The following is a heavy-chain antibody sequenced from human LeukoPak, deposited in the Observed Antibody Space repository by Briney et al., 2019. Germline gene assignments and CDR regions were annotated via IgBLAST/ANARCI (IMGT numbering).Heavy chain of an antibody. D-gene: IGHD1-1*01. CDR3: AKSLFTSATGTGRAFHI. CDR1: GFTFTTYG. J-gene: IGHJ3*02. Sequence: GGSLRLSCAASGFTFTTYGMNWVRQAPGKGLQWLSGISASGDVTFHADRVKGRFAISRDNSKNTLYLQMIGLRAGDTAEYYCAKSLFTSATGTGRAFHIWGQGTMVTVSS. V-gene: IGHV3-23*01. CDR2: ISASGDVT.